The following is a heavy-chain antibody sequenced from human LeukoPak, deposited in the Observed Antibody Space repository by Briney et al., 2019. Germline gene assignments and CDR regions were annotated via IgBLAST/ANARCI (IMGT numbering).Heavy chain of an antibody. Sequence: ASVKVSCKASGYSFSGYAISWVRQAPGQGLEWMGRISAYSGDTKYARNFQGRLTMTTDTSTSTAYMELRSLRSDDTAVYFCARPGTSYGDYGWYFDLWGRGTLVTVSS. CDR3: ARPGTSYGDYGWYFDL. CDR1: GYSFSGYA. CDR2: ISAYSGDT. D-gene: IGHD4-17*01. J-gene: IGHJ2*01. V-gene: IGHV1-18*04.